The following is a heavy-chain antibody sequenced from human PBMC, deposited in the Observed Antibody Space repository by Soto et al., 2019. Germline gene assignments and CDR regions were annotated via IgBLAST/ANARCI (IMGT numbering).Heavy chain of an antibody. J-gene: IGHJ4*02. CDR1: GFTFSSYS. V-gene: IGHV3-21*01. Sequence: GGSLRLSCAASGFTFSSYSMNWVRQAPGKGLEWVSSISSSSSYIYYADSVKGRFTISRDNAKNSLYLQMNSLRAEDTAVYYCARGFSYDFWSGHNENDYWGQGTLVTVSS. D-gene: IGHD3-3*01. CDR3: ARGFSYDFWSGHNENDY. CDR2: ISSSSSYI.